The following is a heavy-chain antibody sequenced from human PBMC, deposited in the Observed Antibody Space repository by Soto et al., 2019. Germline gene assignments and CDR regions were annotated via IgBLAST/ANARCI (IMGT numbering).Heavy chain of an antibody. V-gene: IGHV4-39*01. CDR3: ARLGRDGYNPPIIP. CDR1: GGSISSGRYY. Sequence: SHTRSLSCSGSGGSISSGRYYWVWFRQPPGKGLEWIGSIYYSGSTYYNPSLKSRVTISVDTSKNQFSLKLSSVTAADTAVYYCARLGRDGYNPPIIPWGQGTLVT. J-gene: IGHJ4*02. CDR2: IYYSGST. D-gene: IGHD5-12*01.